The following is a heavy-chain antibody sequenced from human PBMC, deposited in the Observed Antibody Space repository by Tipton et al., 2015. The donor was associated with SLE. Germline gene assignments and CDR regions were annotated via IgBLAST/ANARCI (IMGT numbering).Heavy chain of an antibody. J-gene: IGHJ4*02. CDR1: GFTFSSYS. Sequence: GSLRLSCAASGFTFSSYSMTWVRQAPGKALEWVSIISGASVHYADSVRGRFTISRDNTDNSLYLQMNSLRVEDTAVYYCATTRLVGPSDHWGQGTLVTVSS. V-gene: IGHV3-69-1*01. D-gene: IGHD3-16*01. CDR2: ISGASV. CDR3: ATTRLVGPSDH.